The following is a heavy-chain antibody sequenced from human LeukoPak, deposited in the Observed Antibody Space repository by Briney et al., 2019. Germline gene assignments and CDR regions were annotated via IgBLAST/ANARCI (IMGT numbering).Heavy chain of an antibody. CDR3: ARGLYYYDSSGYYYVYYFDY. CDR1: GGSFSGYY. J-gene: IGHJ4*02. CDR2: INHSGST. D-gene: IGHD3-22*01. Sequence: SETLSLTCAVYGGSFSGYYWSWIRQPPGEGLEWIGEINHSGSTNYNPSLKSRVTISVDTSKNQFSLKLSSVTAADTAVYYCARGLYYYDSSGYYYVYYFDYWGQGTLVTVSS. V-gene: IGHV4-34*01.